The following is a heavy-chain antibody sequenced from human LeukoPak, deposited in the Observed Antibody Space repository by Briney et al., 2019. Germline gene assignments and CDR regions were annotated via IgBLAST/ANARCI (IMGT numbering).Heavy chain of an antibody. CDR1: GGSISSGGYY. CDR2: IYYSGST. J-gene: IGHJ4*02. Sequence: PSETLSLTCTVSGGSISSGGYYWSWIRQHPGKGLEWIGYIYYSGSTYYNPSLKSRVTISVDTSKNQFSLKLSSVTAADTAVYYCARGTAAVLRYFDWLLPYFDYWGQGTLVTVSS. D-gene: IGHD3-9*01. CDR3: ARGTAAVLRYFDWLLPYFDY. V-gene: IGHV4-31*03.